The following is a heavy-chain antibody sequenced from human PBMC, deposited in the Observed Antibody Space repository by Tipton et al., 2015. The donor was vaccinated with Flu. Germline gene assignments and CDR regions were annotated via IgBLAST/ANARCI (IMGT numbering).Heavy chain of an antibody. CDR2: VYTSGST. V-gene: IGHV4-4*07. J-gene: IGHJ4*02. CDR1: GGSISSYY. Sequence: TLSLTCTVSGGSISSYYWNWIRQPAGKRPEWIGRVYTSGSTDYNPSLKSRVTMSIDTSKNQFSLKLSSVTAADTAVYYCASVKKGHYFDFWGQGNPVTVSS. CDR3: ASVKKGHYFDF.